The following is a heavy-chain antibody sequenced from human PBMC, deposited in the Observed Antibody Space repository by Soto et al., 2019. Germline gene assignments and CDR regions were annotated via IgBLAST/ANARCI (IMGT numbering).Heavy chain of an antibody. J-gene: IGHJ4*01. V-gene: IGHV4-59*03. Sequence: PSETLSLTCTVSGGSIRSVDCSWVRQAPGKGLEWIGFTFHSGNAKYNPSLKSRVTISVDTSKNQFSLSLDSVTAADAAVYVCATAHPPPHPFDSWGQGTLVTVSS. CDR2: TFHSGNA. CDR3: ATAHPPPHPFDS. CDR1: GGSIRSVD.